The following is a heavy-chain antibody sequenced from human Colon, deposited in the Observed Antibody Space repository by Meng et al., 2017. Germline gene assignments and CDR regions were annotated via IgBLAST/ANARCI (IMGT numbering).Heavy chain of an antibody. V-gene: IGHV3-23*01. J-gene: IGHJ6*02. CDR3: HLLVAGRGVFYFYSGFDV. Sequence: GGSLRLSCAASRFTFSEYAMSWVRQSPGKGLEWVSTISASGDRTFYADSVKGRFTISRDNSRNRLYLQMKSLRAEDTAVYYCHLLVAGRGVFYFYSGFDVWGQGTTVNGAS. CDR2: ISASGDRT. D-gene: IGHD6-19*01. CDR1: RFTFSEYA.